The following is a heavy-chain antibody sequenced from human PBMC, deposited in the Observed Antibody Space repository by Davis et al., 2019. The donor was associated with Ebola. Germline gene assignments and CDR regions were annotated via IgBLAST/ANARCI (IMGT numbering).Heavy chain of an antibody. J-gene: IGHJ6*04. D-gene: IGHD6-19*01. Sequence: AASVKVSCKASGYTFTSYGISWVRQAPGQGLEWMGWISAYNGNTNYAQKLQGRVTMTTDTSTSTAYMELRSLRSDDTAVYYCARTPTVAVAGTLLDYYYGMDVWGKGTTVTVSS. CDR2: ISAYNGNT. CDR3: ARTPTVAVAGTLLDYYYGMDV. CDR1: GYTFTSYG. V-gene: IGHV1-18*04.